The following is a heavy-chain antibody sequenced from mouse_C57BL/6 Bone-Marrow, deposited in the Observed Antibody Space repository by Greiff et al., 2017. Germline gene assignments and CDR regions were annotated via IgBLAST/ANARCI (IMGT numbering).Heavy chain of an antibody. CDR2: IYPGSGST. V-gene: IGHV1-55*01. J-gene: IGHJ1*03. CDR3: ARPYCSNYWYFDV. D-gene: IGHD2-5*01. CDR1: GYTFTSYW. Sequence: VQLQQSGAELVKPGASVKMSCKASGYTFTSYWITWVKQRPGQGLEWIGEIYPGSGSTNYNEKFKSKATLTVDTSSSTAYMQLSSLTSEDSAVYYCARPYCSNYWYFDVWGTGTTVTVSS.